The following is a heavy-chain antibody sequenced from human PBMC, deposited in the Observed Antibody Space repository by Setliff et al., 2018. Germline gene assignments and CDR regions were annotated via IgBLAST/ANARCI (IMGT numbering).Heavy chain of an antibody. V-gene: IGHV3-23*03. D-gene: IGHD1-7*01. Sequence: GGSLRLSCTASGLTFSNCWVSWVRQAPGKGLEWVSTIYSGDRSTFYTDSVKGRFIIYRDSSKNTLYMQMNSLRAEDTAVYYCAKPRVELRWGFESWGQGTLVTVSS. CDR1: GLTFSNCW. CDR2: IYSGDRST. J-gene: IGHJ4*02. CDR3: AKPRVELRWGFES.